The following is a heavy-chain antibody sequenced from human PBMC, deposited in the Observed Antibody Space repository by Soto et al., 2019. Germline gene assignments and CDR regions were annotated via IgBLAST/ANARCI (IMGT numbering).Heavy chain of an antibody. Sequence: ETLSLTCTVSGDSISDYFYWSWIRQPAGKGLEWIGRIYTDGTTKYNPSLKSRVTLSLDKSKNQFSLRLSSVTAADTAVYYFAREVRGGFTGIFDQWGRGSRVTVSS. CDR1: GDSISDYFY. CDR2: IYTDGTT. V-gene: IGHV4-4*07. CDR3: AREVRGGFTGIFDQ. D-gene: IGHD2-15*01. J-gene: IGHJ4*02.